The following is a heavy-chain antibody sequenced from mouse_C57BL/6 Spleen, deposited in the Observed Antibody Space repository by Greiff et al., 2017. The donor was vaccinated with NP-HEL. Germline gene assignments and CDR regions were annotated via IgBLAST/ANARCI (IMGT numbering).Heavy chain of an antibody. V-gene: IGHV14-3*01. Sequence: EVQLQQSVAELVRPGASVKLSCTASGFNIKNTYMHWVKQRPEQGLEWIGRIDPANGNTKYAPKFQGKATITADTSSNTAYLQLSSLTSEDTAIYSRARSVASTTSDYAMDDWGQGTSGTVSS. D-gene: IGHD1-1*01. CDR3: ARSVASTTSDYAMDD. J-gene: IGHJ4*01. CDR1: GFNIKNTY. CDR2: IDPANGNT.